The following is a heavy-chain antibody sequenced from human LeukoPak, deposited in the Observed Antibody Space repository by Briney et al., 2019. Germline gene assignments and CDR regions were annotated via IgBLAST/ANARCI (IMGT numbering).Heavy chain of an antibody. CDR1: GGSFSGYY. D-gene: IGHD1-1*01. CDR2: INHSGST. V-gene: IGHV4-34*01. Sequence: PSETLSLTCAVYGGSFSGYYWSWIRQPPGKGLEWIGEINHSGSTNYNPSLKSRVTISVDTSKNQFSLKLSSVTAADTAVYYCASGRPQNWKRYGKFDYWGQGTLVTVSS. CDR3: ASGRPQNWKRYGKFDY. J-gene: IGHJ4*02.